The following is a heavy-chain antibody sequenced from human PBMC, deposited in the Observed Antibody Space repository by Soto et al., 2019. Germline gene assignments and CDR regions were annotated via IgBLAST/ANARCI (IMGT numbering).Heavy chain of an antibody. CDR2: IYYSGST. CDR1: GGSISSSNW. CDR3: ARDHYVYDILTGYGYYYGMDV. D-gene: IGHD3-9*01. Sequence: SETLSLTCAVSGGSISSSNWWSWIRQPPGKGLEWFGCIYYSGSTYYNPSLKSRVTISVDTSKNQFSLKLSSVTAADTAVYYCARDHYVYDILTGYGYYYGMDVWGQGTTVTVSS. V-gene: IGHV4-28*03. J-gene: IGHJ6*02.